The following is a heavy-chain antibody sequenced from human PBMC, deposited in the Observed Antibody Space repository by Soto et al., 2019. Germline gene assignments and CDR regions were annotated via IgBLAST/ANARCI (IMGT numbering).Heavy chain of an antibody. CDR1: GDSINNSHW. CDR3: AREGKSSPARDPNGFVH. Sequence: QVQLQESGPGLVQPSGTLSLTCAVSGDSINNSHWWSWVRQAPGKGLEWIGETYHSGTTNYNPSLKTRVTRSIDNAKNQFTQNMNSVTTADTSVDYAAREGKSSPARDPNGFVHWGQGTPVTVSS. V-gene: IGHV4-4*02. D-gene: IGHD6-13*01. J-gene: IGHJ5*02. CDR2: TYHSGTT.